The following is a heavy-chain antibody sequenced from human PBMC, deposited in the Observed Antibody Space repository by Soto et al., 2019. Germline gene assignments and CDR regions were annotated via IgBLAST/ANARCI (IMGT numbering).Heavy chain of an antibody. CDR3: ARTNWFDP. Sequence: TSETLSLTCAVYGGSLSGYYWSWIRQPPGKGLEWVGEINHSGSTNYNPSLKSRVTISVDTSKNQFSLKLSSVTAADTAVYYCARTNWFDPWGQGTLVTVSS. CDR1: GGSLSGYY. V-gene: IGHV4-34*01. J-gene: IGHJ5*02. CDR2: INHSGST.